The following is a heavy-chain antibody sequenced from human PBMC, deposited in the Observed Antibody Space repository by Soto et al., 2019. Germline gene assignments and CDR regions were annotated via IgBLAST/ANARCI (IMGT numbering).Heavy chain of an antibody. CDR2: IIPIFGTA. CDR1: GGTFSSYA. D-gene: IGHD3-22*01. V-gene: IGHV1-69*06. Sequence: SVKVSCKASGGTFSSYAISWVRQAPGQGLEWMGGIIPIFGTANYAQKFQGRVTITADKSTSTAYMELSSLRSEDTAVYYCASSLQYYYDSSGYWEYFQHWGQGSLVTVSS. J-gene: IGHJ1*01. CDR3: ASSLQYYYDSSGYWEYFQH.